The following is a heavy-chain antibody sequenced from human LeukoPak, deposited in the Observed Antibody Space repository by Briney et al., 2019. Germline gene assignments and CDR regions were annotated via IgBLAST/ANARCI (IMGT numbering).Heavy chain of an antibody. Sequence: SETLSLTCTVSGGSISSYYWGWLRQPPGKGLEWVGSIYYSGSTYYNPSLKSRVTISVDTSKNQFSLKLSSVTAADTAVYYCARWIRDGYNSPPAYWGQGTLVTVSS. J-gene: IGHJ4*02. CDR3: ARWIRDGYNSPPAY. V-gene: IGHV4-39*07. CDR1: GGSISSYY. D-gene: IGHD5-24*01. CDR2: IYYSGST.